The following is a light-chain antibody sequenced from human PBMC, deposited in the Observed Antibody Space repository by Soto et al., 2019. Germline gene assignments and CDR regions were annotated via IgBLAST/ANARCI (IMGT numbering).Light chain of an antibody. CDR1: QSVSSSY. CDR3: QQYGSSPRFT. CDR2: GAS. J-gene: IGKJ3*01. Sequence: EIVLTQSPGTLSLSPGERATLACRASQSVSSSYFAWYQQKPGQATRLLIYGASTRATGIPDRFSGSGSGTDFTLTISRLEPEDFAVYYCQQYGSSPRFTVGPGTKVYIK. V-gene: IGKV3-20*01.